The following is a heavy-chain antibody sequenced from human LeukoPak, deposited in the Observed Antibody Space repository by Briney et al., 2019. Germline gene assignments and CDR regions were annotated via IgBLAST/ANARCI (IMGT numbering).Heavy chain of an antibody. J-gene: IGHJ4*02. D-gene: IGHD6-19*01. CDR3: ARTSGWYNYFDY. Sequence: GGSLRLSCAASGFTFSSYAMQWVRQAPGKGLEGVAVISYDGSNKYYADSVKGRFTISRDKSKNTLYLQMNSLRAEDTAVYYCARTSGWYNYFDYWGQGTLVTVSS. V-gene: IGHV3-30*04. CDR2: ISYDGSNK. CDR1: GFTFSSYA.